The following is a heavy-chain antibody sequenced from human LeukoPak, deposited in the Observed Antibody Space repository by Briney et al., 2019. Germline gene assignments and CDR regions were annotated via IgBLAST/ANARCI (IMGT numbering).Heavy chain of an antibody. CDR1: GGSFSAYY. V-gene: IGHV4-34*01. CDR3: ASRPGSYIMGYYYYYMDV. J-gene: IGHJ6*03. CDR2: INHSGST. D-gene: IGHD1-26*01. Sequence: PSETLSLTCAVYGGSFSAYYWSWIRQPPGKGLEWIGEINHSGSTNCNPSLKSRVTISVDTSKNQFSLKLSSVTAADTAVYYCASRPGSYIMGYYYYYMDVWGKGTTVTVSS.